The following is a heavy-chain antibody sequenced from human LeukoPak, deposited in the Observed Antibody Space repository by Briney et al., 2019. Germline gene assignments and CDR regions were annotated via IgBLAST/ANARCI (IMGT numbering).Heavy chain of an antibody. V-gene: IGHV1-18*01. CDR1: GYTFTSDG. J-gene: IGHJ4*02. Sequence: GASVKVSCKASGYTFTSDGISWVRQAPGQGLEWMGWISAYNGNTNYAQKLQGRVTMTTDTSTSTAYMELRSLRSDDTAVYYCARGSSGDDFWSGYYTTLDYWGQGTLVTVSS. CDR3: ARGSSGDDFWSGYYTTLDY. CDR2: ISAYNGNT. D-gene: IGHD3-3*01.